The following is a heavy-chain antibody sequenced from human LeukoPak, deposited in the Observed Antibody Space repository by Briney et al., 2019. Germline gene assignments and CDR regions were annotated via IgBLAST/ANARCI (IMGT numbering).Heavy chain of an antibody. CDR1: GFTFRSYS. V-gene: IGHV3-48*01. D-gene: IGHD5-12*01. CDR2: ISSSSSTI. CDR3: ARVRRYSGYDSFDY. Sequence: GGSLRLSCAASGFTFRSYSMNWVRQAPGKGLEWVSYISSSSSTIYYADSVKGRFTISRDNAKNSLYLQMNSLRAEDTAVYYCARVRRYSGYDSFDYWGQGTLVTVSS. J-gene: IGHJ4*02.